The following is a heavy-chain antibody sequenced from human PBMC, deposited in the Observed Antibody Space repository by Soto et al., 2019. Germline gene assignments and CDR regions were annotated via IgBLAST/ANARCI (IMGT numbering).Heavy chain of an antibody. Sequence: GASVKVSCKASGYTFTSYAMHWVRQAPGQRLEWMGWINAGNGNTKYSQKFQGRVTITRDTSASTAYMDLSSLRSEDTAVYYCARGPPDSSGWYEFDYWSQGTLVTVSS. CDR3: ARGPPDSSGWYEFDY. CDR2: INAGNGNT. J-gene: IGHJ4*02. CDR1: GYTFTSYA. D-gene: IGHD6-19*01. V-gene: IGHV1-3*01.